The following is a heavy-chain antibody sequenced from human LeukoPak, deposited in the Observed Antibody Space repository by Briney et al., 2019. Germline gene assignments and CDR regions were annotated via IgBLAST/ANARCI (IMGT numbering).Heavy chain of an antibody. CDR1: GGSFSGYY. V-gene: IGHV4-34*01. Sequence: NASETLSLTCAVYGGSFSGYYWSWIRQPPGKGLEWIGEINHSGSTNYIPSLESRVTLSVDTSKNQFSLNLNSVTAADTAVYYCAKSNGYGLVDIWGQGTMVTVSS. D-gene: IGHD3-10*01. CDR2: INHSGST. CDR3: AKSNGYGLVDI. J-gene: IGHJ3*02.